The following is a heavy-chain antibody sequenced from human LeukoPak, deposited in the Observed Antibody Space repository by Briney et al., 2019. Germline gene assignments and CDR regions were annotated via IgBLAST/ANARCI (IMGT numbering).Heavy chain of an antibody. D-gene: IGHD5-18*01. CDR2: TYYRSKWYN. CDR3: ARDSPESDTAMDISYYYYYYGMDV. J-gene: IGHJ6*02. CDR1: GDSVSSNSAA. Sequence: SQTLSLTCAISGDSVSSNSAAWNWIRQSPSRGLEWLGRTYYRSKWYNGYAVSVKSRITINPDTSKNQFSLQLNSVTPEDTAVYYCARDSPESDTAMDISYYYYYYGMDVWGQGTTVTVSS. V-gene: IGHV6-1*01.